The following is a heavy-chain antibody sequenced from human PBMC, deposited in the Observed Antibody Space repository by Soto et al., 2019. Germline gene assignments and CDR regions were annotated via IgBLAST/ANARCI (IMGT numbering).Heavy chain of an antibody. Sequence: PGGSLRLSCTASGFTFGDYAMSWFRQAPGKGLEWVGFIRSKAYGGTTEYAASVKGRFTISRDDSKSIAYLQMNSLKTEDTAVYYCTRDKGYYDSSGYYYGWFDPWGQGTLVTVSS. CDR1: GFTFGDYA. D-gene: IGHD3-22*01. V-gene: IGHV3-49*03. J-gene: IGHJ5*02. CDR3: TRDKGYYDSSGYYYGWFDP. CDR2: IRSKAYGGTT.